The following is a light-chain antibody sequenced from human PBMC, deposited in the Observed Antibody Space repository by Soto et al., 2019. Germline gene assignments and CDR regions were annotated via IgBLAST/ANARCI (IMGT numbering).Light chain of an antibody. CDR2: AAS. CDR1: RSMISH. CDR3: QQSHSTPYT. J-gene: IGKJ2*01. Sequence: DVQMTQSPSSLSASIGERVTITCRAGRSMISHLTWYQQRPGKAPTLLIYAASSLQTGVASRFSGSASGTDFTLTISSLQREDFATYSCQQSHSTPYTFGQGTKVDIK. V-gene: IGKV1-39*01.